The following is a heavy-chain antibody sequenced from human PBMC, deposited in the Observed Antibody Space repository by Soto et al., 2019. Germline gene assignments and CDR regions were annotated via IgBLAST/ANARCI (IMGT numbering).Heavy chain of an antibody. CDR1: GYTFTNYD. CDR2: VSPDHGNA. V-gene: IGHV1-8*01. Sequence: QVQVVQSKAEVKKPGASVKVSCKTSGYTFTNYDINWVRQAPGQGLEWMGWVSPDHGNAGYAPQFQGRITMTSDTSTSTVYIELNNLSSDDTAVYFGEVTAAGYWGQGTMVTVSS. D-gene: IGHD2-21*02. J-gene: IGHJ4*02. CDR3: EVTAAGY.